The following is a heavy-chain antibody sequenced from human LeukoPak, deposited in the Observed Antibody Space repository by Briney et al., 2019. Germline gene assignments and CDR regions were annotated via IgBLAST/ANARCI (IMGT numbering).Heavy chain of an antibody. CDR3: ASGERGFDY. J-gene: IGHJ4*02. D-gene: IGHD7-27*01. CDR1: GFNFSSND. V-gene: IGHV3-13*01. Sequence: GGSLRLSCAVSGFNFSSNDMHWVRQPTGKGLEWVSGISTAGDTYYPDSVKGRFTISIKNAKSSFYLQMNSLRAGDTAVYYCASGERGFDYWGQGTLVTVSS. CDR2: ISTAGDT.